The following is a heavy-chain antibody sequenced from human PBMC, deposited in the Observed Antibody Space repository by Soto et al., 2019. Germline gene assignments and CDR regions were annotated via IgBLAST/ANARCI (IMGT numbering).Heavy chain of an antibody. J-gene: IGHJ3*02. CDR2: ISAYNGNT. CDR1: GYTFTSYG. V-gene: IGHV1-18*01. CDR3: ARVLADILPGYLPLDAFDI. D-gene: IGHD3-9*01. Sequence: QVQLVQSGAEVKKPGASVKVSCKASGYTFTSYGISWVRQAPGQGLEWMGWISAYNGNTNYAQKLQGRVTMTTDTSTSTAYMELRSLRSDDTAVYYCARVLADILPGYLPLDAFDIWGQGTMVTVSS.